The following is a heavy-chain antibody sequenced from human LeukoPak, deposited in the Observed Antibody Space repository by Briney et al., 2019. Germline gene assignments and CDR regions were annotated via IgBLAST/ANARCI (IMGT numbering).Heavy chain of an antibody. J-gene: IGHJ5*02. CDR3: ARDLTSRLSTSNWFDP. CDR1: GGSISSYY. CDR2: IYTSGST. D-gene: IGHD2/OR15-2a*01. V-gene: IGHV4-4*07. Sequence: SETLSLTCTVSGGSISSYYWSWIRQPAGKGLEWIGRIYTSGSTNYNPSLKSRVTMSVDTSKNQFSLKLSSVTAADTAVYYCARDLTSRLSTSNWFDPWGQGTLVTVSS.